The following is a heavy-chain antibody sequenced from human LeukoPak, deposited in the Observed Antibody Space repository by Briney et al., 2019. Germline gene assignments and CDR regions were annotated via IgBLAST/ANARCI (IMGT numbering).Heavy chain of an antibody. CDR3: ARDRAARREVDP. CDR1: GFSFSDYD. CDR2: ISTTSATI. J-gene: IGHJ5*02. Sequence: GGSLRLSCAASGFSFSDYDMNWVRLAPGKGLEWVAWISTTSATIYHADSVKGRFTISRDNAKNSLYLQMNSLRAEDTAVYYCARDRAARREVDPWGQGTLVTVSS. V-gene: IGHV3-48*01. D-gene: IGHD6-6*01.